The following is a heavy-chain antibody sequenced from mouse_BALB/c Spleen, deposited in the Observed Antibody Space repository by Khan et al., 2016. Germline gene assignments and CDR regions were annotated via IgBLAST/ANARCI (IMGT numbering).Heavy chain of an antibody. Sequence: QVRLQQSGAELVKPGASVKMSCKAFGYTFTTYPIEWMKQNHGKSLEWIGNFHPYNDDTKYNEKFKGKAKLTVEKSSSTVYLELSRLTSDDSAVYYCARGGNYRDYAMDYWGQGTSVTVSS. CDR1: GYTFTTYP. D-gene: IGHD2-1*01. V-gene: IGHV1-47*01. CDR2: FHPYNDDT. J-gene: IGHJ4*01. CDR3: ARGGNYRDYAMDY.